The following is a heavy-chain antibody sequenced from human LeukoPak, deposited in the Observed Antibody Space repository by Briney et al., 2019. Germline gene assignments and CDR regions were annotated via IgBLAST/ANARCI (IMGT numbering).Heavy chain of an antibody. J-gene: IGHJ4*02. CDR2: ISSSSSYI. V-gene: IGHV3-21*04. D-gene: IGHD3-22*01. CDR1: GFTFSSYS. Sequence: PGGSLRLSCAASGFTFSSYSMNWVRQAPGKGLEWVSSISSSSSYIYYADSVKGRFTISRDNSKNTLYLQMNSLRAEDTAVYYCAKGDDSSGYPTIFDYWGQGALVTVSS. CDR3: AKGDDSSGYPTIFDY.